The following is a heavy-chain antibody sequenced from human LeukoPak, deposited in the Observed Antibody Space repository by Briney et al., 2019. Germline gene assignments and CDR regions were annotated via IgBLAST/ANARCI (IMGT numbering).Heavy chain of an antibody. CDR2: IYTSGST. D-gene: IGHD1-14*01. CDR1: GGSISSGSYY. V-gene: IGHV4-61*02. Sequence: SQTLSLTCTVSGGSISSGSYYWSWIRQPAGKGLEWIGRIYTSGSTNYNPSLKSRVTISVDTSKNQFSLKLSSVTAADTAVYYCARDEGDDRDYWGQGTLATVSS. J-gene: IGHJ4*02. CDR3: ARDEGDDRDY.